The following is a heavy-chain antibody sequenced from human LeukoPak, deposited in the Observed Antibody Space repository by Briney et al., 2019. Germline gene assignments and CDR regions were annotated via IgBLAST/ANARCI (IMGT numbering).Heavy chain of an antibody. Sequence: GGSLRLSCAASGFTFDDYAMNWVRQVPGRGLEWVSGINWNGRITEYADSVKDRFTISRQNTKNSLYLHMNNLGGKDTALYFCARGSVQLWLRDTYYYMDVWGKGTTVTVSS. CDR3: ARGSVQLWLRDTYYYMDV. D-gene: IGHD5-18*01. CDR1: GFTFDDYA. CDR2: INWNGRIT. J-gene: IGHJ6*03. V-gene: IGHV3-20*04.